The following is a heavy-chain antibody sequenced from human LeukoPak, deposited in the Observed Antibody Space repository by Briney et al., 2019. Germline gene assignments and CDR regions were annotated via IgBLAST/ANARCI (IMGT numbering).Heavy chain of an antibody. Sequence: GGSLRLSCTASGVTLSSYAMSWARQAPGKGLEWVSGISSSGSGGNTYYADSVKGRFTISRDSSKNTLFLHMNTLRAEDTAIYYCARDHRPGGETAKAPAVWGQGTLVTVSS. V-gene: IGHV3-23*01. CDR2: ISSSGSGGNT. CDR3: ARDHRPGGETAKAPAV. J-gene: IGHJ4*02. CDR1: GVTLSSYA. D-gene: IGHD5-18*01.